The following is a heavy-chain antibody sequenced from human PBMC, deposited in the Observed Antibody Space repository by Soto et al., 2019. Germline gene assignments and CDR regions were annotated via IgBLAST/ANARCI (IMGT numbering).Heavy chain of an antibody. CDR3: ARDVGYCSGGSCWEDGLYGMDV. CDR1: GYTFTSYY. V-gene: IGHV1-46*01. CDR2: INPSGGST. D-gene: IGHD2-15*01. Sequence: ASVKVSCKASGYTFTSYYMHWVRQAPGQGLEWMGIINPSGGSTSYAQKFRGRVTMTRDTSTSTVYMELSSLRSEDTAVYYCARDVGYCSGGSCWEDGLYGMDVWGQGTTVTVSS. J-gene: IGHJ6*02.